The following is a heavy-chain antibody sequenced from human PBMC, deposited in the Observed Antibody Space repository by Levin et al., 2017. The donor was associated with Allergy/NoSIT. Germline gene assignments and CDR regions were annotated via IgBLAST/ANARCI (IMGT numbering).Heavy chain of an antibody. Sequence: PSETLSLTCAASGFTFSSYAMSWVRQAPGKGLEWVSAISGSGGSTYYADSVKGRFTISRDNSKNTLYLQMNSLRAEDTAVYYCAKAFLGSGYDFYYFDYWGQGTLVTVSS. CDR3: AKAFLGSGYDFYYFDY. V-gene: IGHV3-23*01. CDR2: ISGSGGST. J-gene: IGHJ4*02. D-gene: IGHD5-12*01. CDR1: GFTFSSYA.